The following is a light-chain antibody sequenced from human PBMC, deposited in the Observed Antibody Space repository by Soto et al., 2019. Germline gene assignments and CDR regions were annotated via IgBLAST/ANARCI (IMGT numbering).Light chain of an antibody. CDR2: KAS. J-gene: IGKJ2*01. V-gene: IGKV1-5*03. CDR3: QHYHTDLYT. CDR1: QSLGGW. Sequence: DIKMTQSPSSLVASVGDRVTITCRASQSLGGWLAWYKQKPGEAPKLLIYKASTVENGVPSMFSGSGSGTDFTIIIRSLQPDDYAAYFCQHYHTDLYTFGEGTKLQ.